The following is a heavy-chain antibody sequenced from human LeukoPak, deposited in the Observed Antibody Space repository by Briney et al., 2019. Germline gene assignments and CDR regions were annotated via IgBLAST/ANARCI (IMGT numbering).Heavy chain of an antibody. CDR3: ARITPRTGYLDY. J-gene: IGHJ4*02. CDR2: INHSGST. D-gene: IGHD3/OR15-3a*01. CDR1: GGSFSGYY. Sequence: SETLSLTCAVYGGSFSGYYWSWIRQPLGKGLEWIGEINHSGSTNYNPSLKSRVTISVDTSKNQFSLKLSSVTAADTAVYYCARITPRTGYLDYWGQGTLVTVSS. V-gene: IGHV4-34*01.